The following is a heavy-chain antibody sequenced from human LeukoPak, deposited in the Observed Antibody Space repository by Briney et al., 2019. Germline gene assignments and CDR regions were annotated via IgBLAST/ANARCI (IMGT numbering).Heavy chain of an antibody. J-gene: IGHJ4*01. Sequence: SETLSLTCTVSGGTISSYYWSWIRQPAGKGLEWIGRIYISGSTNYNPSLKSRVTMSVDTSKNQFSLKLSSVTAADTAVYYCARTWQWLPFDYWGQEPWSPSPQ. D-gene: IGHD6-19*01. CDR3: ARTWQWLPFDY. V-gene: IGHV4-4*07. CDR1: GGTISSYY. CDR2: IYISGST.